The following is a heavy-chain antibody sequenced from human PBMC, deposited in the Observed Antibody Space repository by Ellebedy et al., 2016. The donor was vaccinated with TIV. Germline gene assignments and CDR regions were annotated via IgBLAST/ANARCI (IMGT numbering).Heavy chain of an antibody. CDR3: ARAPREVVRGVRPFDY. CDR1: GGSISSSSYY. V-gene: IGHV4-39*01. D-gene: IGHD3-10*01. CDR2: IYYSGST. J-gene: IGHJ4*02. Sequence: SETLSLTXTVSGGSISSSSYYWGWIRQPPGKGLEWIGSIYYSGSTYYNPSLKSRVTISVDTSKNQFSLKLSSVTAADTAVYYCARAPREVVRGVRPFDYWGQGTLVTVSS.